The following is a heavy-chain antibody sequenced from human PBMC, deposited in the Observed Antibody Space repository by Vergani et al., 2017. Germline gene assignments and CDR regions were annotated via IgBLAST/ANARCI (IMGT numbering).Heavy chain of an antibody. CDR3: ARLEIAVAGIDY. CDR2: IYPGDSDT. V-gene: IGHV5-51*03. D-gene: IGHD6-19*01. CDR1: GYSFTSYW. J-gene: IGHJ4*02. Sequence: EVQLLESGGGLVQPGESLKISCKGSGYSFTSYWIGWVRQMPGKGLEWMGIIYPGDSDTRYSPSFQGQVTISADKSISTAYLQWSSLKASDTAMYYCARLEIAVAGIDYWGQGTLVTVSS.